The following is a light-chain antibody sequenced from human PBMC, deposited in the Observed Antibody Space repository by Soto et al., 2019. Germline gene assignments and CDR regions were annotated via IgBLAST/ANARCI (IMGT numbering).Light chain of an antibody. V-gene: IGLV2-14*01. CDR3: SSYTSSSTLRV. CDR2: DVS. CDR1: SSDVGGYNY. Sequence: SVLTQPASVSGSPGQSITISRTGTSSDVGGYNYVSWYQQHPGKAPKLMIYDVSNRPSGVSNRFSGSKSGNTASLTISGLQAEDEADYYCSSYTSSSTLRVFGTGTKVTVL. J-gene: IGLJ1*01.